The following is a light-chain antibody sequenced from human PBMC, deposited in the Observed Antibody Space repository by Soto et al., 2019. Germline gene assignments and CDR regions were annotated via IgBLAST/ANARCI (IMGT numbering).Light chain of an antibody. CDR1: QGISSC. J-gene: IGKJ5*01. V-gene: IGKV1D-12*01. Sequence: DIQITQSPSSVSASVGGRTTITCRASQGISSCLAWYQQQPGKAPKLLIYAASSLQSGVPSRFSGSGSGTDFTLTISSLQPEDFATYYCQQANSSPITFGQGTRLRL. CDR3: QQANSSPIT. CDR2: AAS.